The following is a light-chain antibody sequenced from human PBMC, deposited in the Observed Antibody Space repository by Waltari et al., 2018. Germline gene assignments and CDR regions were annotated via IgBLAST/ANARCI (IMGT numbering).Light chain of an antibody. CDR1: SSNIGAGYD. CDR2: GNN. V-gene: IGLV1-40*01. CDR3: QSYDSRLDIVV. J-gene: IGLJ2*01. Sequence: QSVLTQPPSLSGAPGQRVTTSCTGSSSNIGAGYDVHWYQHLPGPAPKLLIYGNNNRPSGAPDRFSASKSGASASLAITRLQSEDEAVYYCQSYDSRLDIVVFGGGTKLSVL.